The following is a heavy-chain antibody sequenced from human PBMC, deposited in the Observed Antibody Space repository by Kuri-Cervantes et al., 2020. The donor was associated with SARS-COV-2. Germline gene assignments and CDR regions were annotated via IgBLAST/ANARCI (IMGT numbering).Heavy chain of an antibody. CDR3: ARTNWGRYYYYYGMDV. Sequence: GSLRLSCAVYGGSFSGYYWSWIRQPPGKGLEWIGEINHSGSTNYNPSLKSRVTISVDTSKNQFSLKLSSVTAADTAVYYCARTNWGRYYYYYGMDVWGQGTTVTVSS. V-gene: IGHV4-34*01. CDR2: INHSGST. J-gene: IGHJ6*02. D-gene: IGHD3-16*01. CDR1: GGSFSGYY.